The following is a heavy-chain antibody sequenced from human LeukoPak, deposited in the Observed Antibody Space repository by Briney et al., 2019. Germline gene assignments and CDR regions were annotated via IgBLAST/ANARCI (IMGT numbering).Heavy chain of an antibody. CDR3: ARQFGSGLWYFDL. Sequence: PSETLSLICTVSGGSISSGSSDYYWGWIRQPSGNGLDWIGSISDSGRTYYNPSLKSRVTVSVDTSKNQFSLSLSSVTAADTAVYYCARQFGSGLWYFDLWGRGTLVTVSS. V-gene: IGHV4-39*01. J-gene: IGHJ2*01. CDR1: GGSISSGSSDYY. CDR2: ISDSGRT. D-gene: IGHD3-10*01.